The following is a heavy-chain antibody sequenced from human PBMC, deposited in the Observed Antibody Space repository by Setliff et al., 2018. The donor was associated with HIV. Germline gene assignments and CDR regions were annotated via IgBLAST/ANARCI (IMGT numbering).Heavy chain of an antibody. CDR2: IYTSGSV. CDR3: ARSPRIGVAGEFEY. Sequence: SETLSLTCTVSGGSISSYDWSWIRQPPGKGLEWIGYIYTSGSVNYNPSLNSRVTISVDTSKNQFSLKVNSVTAADTAVYYCARSPRIGVAGEFEYWGQGTLVTVS. V-gene: IGHV4-4*09. J-gene: IGHJ4*02. CDR1: GGSISSYD. D-gene: IGHD6-19*01.